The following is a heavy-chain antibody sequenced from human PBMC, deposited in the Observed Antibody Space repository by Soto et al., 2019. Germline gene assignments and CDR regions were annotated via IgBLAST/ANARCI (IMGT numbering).Heavy chain of an antibody. Sequence: SVEVSCKACGGIYSSDSFSWVRQAPGQGLEWMGGIIPMFDTPNYAQRFQGRLTMTRDTSTSTVYMELSSLTSEDTAVYYCARDQSWQDLVWWFDPWGQGTLVTVSS. CDR3: ARDQSWQDLVWWFDP. CDR1: GGIYSSDS. V-gene: IGHV1-69*05. J-gene: IGHJ5*02. D-gene: IGHD6-13*01. CDR2: IIPMFDTP.